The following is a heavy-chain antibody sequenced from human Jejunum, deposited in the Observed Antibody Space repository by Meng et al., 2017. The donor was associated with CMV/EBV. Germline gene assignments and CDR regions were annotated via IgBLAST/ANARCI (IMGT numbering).Heavy chain of an antibody. J-gene: IGHJ4*02. CDR3: ARANSGFGGNFDY. D-gene: IGHD4-23*01. Sequence: VSGGSISTYYWSWIRQPPGKGLEWLGYIYYSGSPNYHPSLKSRVTISLDTSKNQFSLKLSSVTAADTAVYYCARANSGFGGNFDYWGQGTLVTVSS. V-gene: IGHV4-59*01. CDR1: GGSISTYY. CDR2: IYYSGSP.